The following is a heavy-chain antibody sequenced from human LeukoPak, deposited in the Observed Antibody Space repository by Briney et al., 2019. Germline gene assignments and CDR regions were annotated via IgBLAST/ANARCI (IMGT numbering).Heavy chain of an antibody. V-gene: IGHV3-30*04. J-gene: IGHJ4*02. CDR3: ARGGSYDYWTGYRTDY. Sequence: GGSLRLSCAASNFAFSSYSMHWVRQAPGKGLEWVAVISYDESNIYYAASVKGRFSISRDNSKNTLLLQMNSLRAEDTAVYFCARGGSYDYWTGYRTDYWGQGTLVTVSS. D-gene: IGHD3-3*01. CDR2: ISYDESNI. CDR1: NFAFSSYS.